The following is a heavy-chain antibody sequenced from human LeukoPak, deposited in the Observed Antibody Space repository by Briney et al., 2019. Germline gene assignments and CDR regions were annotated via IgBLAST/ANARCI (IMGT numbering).Heavy chain of an antibody. J-gene: IGHJ4*02. CDR2: IKQDGSEK. CDR1: GVMFPSYW. CDR3: ARDKALNC. Sequence: GGSLRLSCAASGVMFPSYWMTWVRQAPGKGLEWVANIKQDGSEKYYVDSVKGRFTISRDNAKNSLFLQMNSLRAEDTAVYFCARDKALNCWGQGTPVTVSS. V-gene: IGHV3-7*01.